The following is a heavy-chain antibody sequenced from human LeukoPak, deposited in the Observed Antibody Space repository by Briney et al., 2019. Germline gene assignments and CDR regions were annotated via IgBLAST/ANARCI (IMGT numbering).Heavy chain of an antibody. CDR1: VFTFSSYW. J-gene: IGHJ4*02. V-gene: IGHV3-74*01. CDR3: ASAHEVRSY. D-gene: IGHD3-10*01. Sequence: PGGALRLSCAASVFTFSSYWMHWVRQAPGKGLVWVSRINSDGSSTNYADSVKGRFTISRDNAKTTLYLQMNSLRAEDTAVYYCASAHEVRSYWGQGTLVTVSS. CDR2: INSDGSST.